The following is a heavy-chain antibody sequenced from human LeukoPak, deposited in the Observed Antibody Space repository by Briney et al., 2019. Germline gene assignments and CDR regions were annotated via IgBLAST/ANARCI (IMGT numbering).Heavy chain of an antibody. Sequence: GGSLRLSCAASGFTFSSYWTSWVRQAPGKGLEWVANIKQDGSEKYYVDSVKGRFTISRDNAKNSLYLQMNSLRAEDTAVYYCARDQYYYNSGSSFAFSIWGQGTMVTVSS. CDR1: GFTFSSYW. V-gene: IGHV3-7*01. J-gene: IGHJ3*02. CDR2: IKQDGSEK. D-gene: IGHD3-10*01. CDR3: ARDQYYYNSGSSFAFSI.